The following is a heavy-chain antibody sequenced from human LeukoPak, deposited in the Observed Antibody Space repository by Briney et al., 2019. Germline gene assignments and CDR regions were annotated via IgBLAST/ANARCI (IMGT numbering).Heavy chain of an antibody. D-gene: IGHD3-22*01. Sequence: GGSLRLSCAASGFTFSNYGMTWVRQAPGKGLEWVSTISGSGGSTYYADSVKGRFTISRDNSKKTLYLQMNSLRAEDTAVYYCAKGTRHYENDAFDIWGQGTMVTVSS. V-gene: IGHV3-23*01. J-gene: IGHJ3*02. CDR3: AKGTRHYENDAFDI. CDR2: ISGSGGST. CDR1: GFTFSNYG.